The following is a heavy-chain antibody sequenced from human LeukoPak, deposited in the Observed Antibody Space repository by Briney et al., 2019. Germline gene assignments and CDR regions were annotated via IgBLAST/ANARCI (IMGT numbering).Heavy chain of an antibody. V-gene: IGHV3-7*01. CDR3: ATSSNAPGNH. J-gene: IGHJ5*02. Sequence: PGGSLRLSCAASGFTFSDYYMSWIRQAPGKGLEWVANIKEDGSAQYYVDSVKGRFTISRDNAQNSLNLQMNSLRAEDTAVYYCATSSNAPGNHWGQGTLVTVSS. CDR2: IKEDGSAQ. D-gene: IGHD2-2*01. CDR1: GFTFSDYY.